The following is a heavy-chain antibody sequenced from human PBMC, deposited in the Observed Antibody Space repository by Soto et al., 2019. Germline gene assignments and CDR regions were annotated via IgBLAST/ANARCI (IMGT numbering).Heavy chain of an antibody. CDR1: GDSISSYY. CDR2: IYYSGST. V-gene: IGHV4-59*01. J-gene: IGHJ6*02. Sequence: SETLSLACTVSGDSISSYYWSWIRQPPGKGLEWIGYIYYSGSTNYNPSLKSRVTISVDTSKSQFSLKLSSVTAADTALYYCARDGGRYYAMDVWGQGTTVTVSS. CDR3: ARDGGRYYAMDV. D-gene: IGHD3-3*01.